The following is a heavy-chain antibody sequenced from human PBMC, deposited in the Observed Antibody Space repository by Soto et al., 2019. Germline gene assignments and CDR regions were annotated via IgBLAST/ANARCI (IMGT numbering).Heavy chain of an antibody. CDR3: AAEPRYCSGGSCDTDAFDI. V-gene: IGHV1-24*01. CDR1: GYTLTELS. Sequence: ASVKVSCKVSGYTLTELSMHWVRQAPGKGLEWIGGFDPEDGETNYAQKFQERVTIIRDISTGTAYMELSSLRSEDTAVYYCAAEPRYCSGGSCDTDAFDIWGQGTMVTVSS. J-gene: IGHJ3*02. CDR2: FDPEDGET. D-gene: IGHD2-15*01.